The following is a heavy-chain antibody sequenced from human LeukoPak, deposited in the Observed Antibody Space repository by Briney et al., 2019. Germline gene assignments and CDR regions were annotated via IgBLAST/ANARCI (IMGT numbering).Heavy chain of an antibody. CDR2: INHSGST. CDR1: GGSFSGYY. CDR3: ARGMSYYYDSSGLNWFDP. Sequence: SETLSLTCAVYGGSFSGYYWSWIRQPPGKGLEWIGEINHSGSTNYNPSLKSRVTISVDTSKNQFSLKLSSVTAADTAAYYCARGMSYYYDSSGLNWFDPWGQGTLVTVSS. J-gene: IGHJ5*02. V-gene: IGHV4-34*01. D-gene: IGHD3-22*01.